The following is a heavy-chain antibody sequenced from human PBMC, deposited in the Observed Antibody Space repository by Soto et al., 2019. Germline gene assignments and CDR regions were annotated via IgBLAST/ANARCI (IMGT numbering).Heavy chain of an antibody. CDR1: GFTFSDYY. V-gene: IGHV3-11*01. CDR3: ARDQERGGDSSGYYVPDAFDI. CDR2: ISSSSGGTI. J-gene: IGHJ3*02. Sequence: QVQLVESGGGLVKPGGSLRLSCAASGFTFSDYYMNWVRQAPGKGLEWVSYISSSSGGTIYYADSVKGRCTISRDNAKNSLHLQMNSLRAEDTAVYYCARDQERGGDSSGYYVPDAFDIWGQGTMVTVSS. D-gene: IGHD3-22*01.